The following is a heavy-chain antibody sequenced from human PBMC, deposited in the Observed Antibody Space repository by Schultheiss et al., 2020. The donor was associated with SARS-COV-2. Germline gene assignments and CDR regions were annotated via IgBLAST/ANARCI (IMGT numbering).Heavy chain of an antibody. Sequence: GASLKISCKGSGYSFTSYWIGWVRQMPGKGLEWMGIIYPGDSDTRYSPFFQGQVTISADKSISTAYLQWSSLNASDTAMYYCARGRPPLDIVVVPAHLYYGMDVWGQGTTVTVSS. CDR2: IYPGDSDT. CDR3: ARGRPPLDIVVVPAHLYYGMDV. D-gene: IGHD2-2*01. CDR1: GYSFTSYW. J-gene: IGHJ6*02. V-gene: IGHV5-51*01.